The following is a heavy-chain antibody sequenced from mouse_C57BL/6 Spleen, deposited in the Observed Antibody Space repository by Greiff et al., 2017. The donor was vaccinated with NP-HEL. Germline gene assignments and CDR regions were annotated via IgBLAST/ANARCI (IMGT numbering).Heavy chain of an antibody. CDR1: GYAFSSSW. Sequence: VQLQQSGPELVKPGASVKISCKASGYAFSSSWMNWVKQRAGKGLEWIGRIYPGDGDTNYNGKFKGKDTLTADKSSSTAYMQLSRLTSEESAVYFCARWHYGSSYDAMDYWGQGTSVTVSS. CDR3: ARWHYGSSYDAMDY. D-gene: IGHD1-1*01. V-gene: IGHV1-82*01. J-gene: IGHJ4*01. CDR2: IYPGDGDT.